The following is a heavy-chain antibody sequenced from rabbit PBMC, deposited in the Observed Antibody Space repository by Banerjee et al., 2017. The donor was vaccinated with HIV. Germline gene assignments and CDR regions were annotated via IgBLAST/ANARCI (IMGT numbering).Heavy chain of an antibody. CDR2: IYAGNGGT. V-gene: IGHV1S40*01. D-gene: IGHD6-1*01. Sequence: QSLEESGGDLVKPGASLTLTCTASGFSFSSNAMCCVRQAPGKGLEWIACIYAGNGGTYYASWAKGRFTISKTSSTTVTLQMTSLTAADTATYSCARGAGYAAYGFDLWGPGTLVTVS. J-gene: IGHJ6*01. CDR3: ARGAGYAAYGFDL. CDR1: GFSFSSNA.